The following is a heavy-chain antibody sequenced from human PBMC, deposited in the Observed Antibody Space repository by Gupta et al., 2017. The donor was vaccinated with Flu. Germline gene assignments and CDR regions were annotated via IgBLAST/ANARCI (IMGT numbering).Heavy chain of an antibody. CDR1: GGSLSGNS. D-gene: IGHD2-8*02. J-gene: IGHJ2*01. Sequence: QVQLQESGPGLVKPSETLSLTCTVSGGSLSGNSWSWIRQPPGKGLEWIGYIYYDGNTNYNPSLKSRVTISIDTSKGHFSLNLNSATAADTAVYYCARLPNWWGGNWYFDLWGRGTLVTVSS. CDR2: IYYDGNT. CDR3: ARLPNWWGGNWYFDL. V-gene: IGHV4-59*08.